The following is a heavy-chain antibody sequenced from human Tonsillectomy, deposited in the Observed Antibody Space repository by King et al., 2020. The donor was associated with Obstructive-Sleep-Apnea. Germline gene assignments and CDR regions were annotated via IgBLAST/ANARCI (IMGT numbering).Heavy chain of an antibody. D-gene: IGHD5-12*01. V-gene: IGHV4-31*03. CDR2: IYYSGST. CDR3: ARGALGGYSGYDHFDY. Sequence: VQLQESGPGLVKPSQTLSLTCTVSVGSISSGGYYWSWIRQHPGKGLEWIGYIYYSGSTYYNPSLKSRVTISVDTSKNQFSLKLSSVTAADTAVYYCARGALGGYSGYDHFDYWGQGTLVTVSS. CDR1: VGSISSGGYY. J-gene: IGHJ4*02.